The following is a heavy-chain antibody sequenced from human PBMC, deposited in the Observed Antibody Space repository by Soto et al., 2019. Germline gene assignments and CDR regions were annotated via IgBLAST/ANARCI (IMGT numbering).Heavy chain of an antibody. J-gene: IGHJ4*01. V-gene: IGHV4-59*01. Sequence: SETLSLTCDVSGDSISTYYWSWIRQPPGKGLEWIGYVYYSGSTLYNPSLESRVTMSIDMSKKQVSLKLTSVIAADTAVYYCARTRMIESWIDYWGHGTLVTVSS. CDR3: ARTRMIESWIDY. D-gene: IGHD2-21*01. CDR1: GDSISTYY. CDR2: VYYSGST.